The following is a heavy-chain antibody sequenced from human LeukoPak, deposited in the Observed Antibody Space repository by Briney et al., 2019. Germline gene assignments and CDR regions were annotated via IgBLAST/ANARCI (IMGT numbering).Heavy chain of an antibody. D-gene: IGHD3-10*01. CDR2: IKPSGIT. J-gene: IGHJ4*02. V-gene: IGHV4-34*01. Sequence: PSETLSLTCAIDGASLSAYHWTWIRQPPGKGLEWIGEIKPSGITNYNPSLKSRVTISVDRSKNQFSLNLTFVTAADTAVYYCARDDSYASGNFDYWGQGTLVTVSS. CDR3: ARDDSYASGNFDY. CDR1: GASLSAYH.